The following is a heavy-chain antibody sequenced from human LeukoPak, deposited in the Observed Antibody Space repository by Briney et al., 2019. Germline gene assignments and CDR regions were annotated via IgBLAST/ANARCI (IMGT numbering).Heavy chain of an antibody. J-gene: IGHJ3*02. V-gene: IGHV3-53*01. CDR2: IFSGDTT. D-gene: IGHD2-21*01. CDR1: GFTVSSNY. CDR3: ARGLDCYCFDM. Sequence: GGSLRLSCAASGFTVSSNYMSWVRQAPGKGLEWVSVIFSGDTTYYADSVKGRFTISRDNSKNTLYLQMNSLRAEDTAVYYCARGLDCYCFDMWGQGTMVTVSS.